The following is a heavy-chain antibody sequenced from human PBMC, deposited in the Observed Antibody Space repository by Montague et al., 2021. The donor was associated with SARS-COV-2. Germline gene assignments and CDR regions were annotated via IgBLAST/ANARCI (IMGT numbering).Heavy chain of an antibody. Sequence: SETLSLTCTVSGDSISDYYWSWIWQPPGMGLEWIGYIFRSGATNSNSTLKRRVIISLDTSKSQFSLWLSPVTAADTAIYYCARTSRGSRYFYGVDVWGQGTMVIVS. J-gene: IGHJ6*02. D-gene: IGHD3-10*01. CDR3: ARTSRGSRYFYGVDV. V-gene: IGHV4-59*01. CDR1: GDSISDYY. CDR2: IFRSGAT.